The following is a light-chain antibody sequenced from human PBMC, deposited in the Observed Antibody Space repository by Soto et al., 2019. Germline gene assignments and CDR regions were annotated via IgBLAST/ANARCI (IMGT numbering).Light chain of an antibody. J-gene: IGKJ4*01. CDR3: HQRAGWPPT. V-gene: IGKV3-15*01. CDR2: GAS. CDR1: QSVSSN. Sequence: EIVMAQSPATLSVSPGERATLSCRASQSVSSNLAWYQQKPGQAPRLLIYGASTRATGIPARFSGSGSGTDFTLTINSLEPEDFAVYFCHQRAGWPPTFGGGTKVDIK.